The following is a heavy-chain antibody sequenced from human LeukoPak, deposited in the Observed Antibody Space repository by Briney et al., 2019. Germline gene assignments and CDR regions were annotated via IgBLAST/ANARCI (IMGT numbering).Heavy chain of an antibody. D-gene: IGHD3-10*01. CDR1: GFTFNDYY. V-gene: IGHV3-11*04. CDR2: ISGNSRNI. J-gene: IGHJ3*02. CDR3: ARDLGFGDFQGAFDI. Sequence: GGSLRLSCVASGFTFNDYYMSWIRQSPGKGLEWVAYISGNSRNIYYADSVKGRFTISRDNRKKSVFLEMNTLRAEDRAVYYCARDLGFGDFQGAFDIWGQGTMVTVSS.